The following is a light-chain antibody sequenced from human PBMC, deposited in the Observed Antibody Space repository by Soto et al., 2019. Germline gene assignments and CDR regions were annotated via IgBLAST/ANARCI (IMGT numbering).Light chain of an antibody. J-gene: IGKJ1*01. Sequence: DIQMTQSPSSLSASVGDRVTITCRASQSISNYLNWYQQKPGKAPKLLIYAASSLQSGVPSRFKGSGSGTDFTLTISSLQLEDFATYYCQQSDSTAWTFGQGTKVEIK. CDR3: QQSDSTAWT. CDR1: QSISNY. V-gene: IGKV1-39*01. CDR2: AAS.